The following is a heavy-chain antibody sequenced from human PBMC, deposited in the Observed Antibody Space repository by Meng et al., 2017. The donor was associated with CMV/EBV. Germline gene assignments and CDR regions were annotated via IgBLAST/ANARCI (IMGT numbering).Heavy chain of an antibody. CDR2: ISAYNGNT. CDR1: GYTFTSYG. J-gene: IGHJ5*02. Sequence: ASVKVSCKASGYTFTSYGISWVRQAPGQGLEGMGWISAYNGNTKYAQKLQGRVTMTTDTSTRTACMELRSLRSDDTAVYYCARDAFVLRFLEWFDPDWFDPWGQGTLVTVSS. V-gene: IGHV1-18*01. D-gene: IGHD3-3*01. CDR3: ARDAFVLRFLEWFDPDWFDP.